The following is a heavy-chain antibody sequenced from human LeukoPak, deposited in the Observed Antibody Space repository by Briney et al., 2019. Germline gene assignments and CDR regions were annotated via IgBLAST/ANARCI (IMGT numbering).Heavy chain of an antibody. CDR1: GGTFSSYA. Sequence: ASVKVSCKASGGTFSSYAISWVRQATGQGLEWMGWMNPNSGNTGYAQKFQGRVTITRNTSISTAYMELSSLRSEDTAVYYCARTLPGSWGYYYMDVWGKGTTVTVSS. J-gene: IGHJ6*03. V-gene: IGHV1-8*03. CDR3: ARTLPGSWGYYYMDV. CDR2: MNPNSGNT. D-gene: IGHD3-16*01.